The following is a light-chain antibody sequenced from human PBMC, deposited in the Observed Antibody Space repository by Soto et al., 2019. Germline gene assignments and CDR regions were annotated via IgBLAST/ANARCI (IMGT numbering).Light chain of an antibody. CDR1: QRISSW. V-gene: IGKV1-5*01. Sequence: DIQMTQSPSTLSASVGDRVTSTCRASQRISSWLAWYQQEPGKAPKLLIYDASSLESGVPSRVTGSGSGTEFTLTICSLQPDDFATYYCQQYYSYSWTFCQGTKVEIK. CDR2: DAS. J-gene: IGKJ1*01. CDR3: QQYYSYSWT.